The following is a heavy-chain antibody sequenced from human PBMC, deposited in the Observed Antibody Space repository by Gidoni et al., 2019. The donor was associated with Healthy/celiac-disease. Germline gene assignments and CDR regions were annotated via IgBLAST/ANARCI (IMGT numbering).Heavy chain of an antibody. D-gene: IGHD2-8*02. CDR3: ARDPDSITLTRTTAGDDY. V-gene: IGHV4-39*07. CDR2: IYYSGIT. CDR1: GGSISSSSYY. J-gene: IGHJ4*02. Sequence: QLQLQESGPGLVKPSATLSLTCTVSGGSISSSSYYGGWIRQPPGKGREWIGSIYYSGITYYNPSLKSRVTISVDTSKNQFSLKLSSVTAADTAVYYCARDPDSITLTRTTAGDDYWGQGTLVTVSS.